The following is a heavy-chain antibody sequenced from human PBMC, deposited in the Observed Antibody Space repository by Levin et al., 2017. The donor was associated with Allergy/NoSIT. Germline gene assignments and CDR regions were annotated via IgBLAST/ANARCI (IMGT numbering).Heavy chain of an antibody. D-gene: IGHD2-15*01. V-gene: IGHV3-72*01. Sequence: GGSLRLSCAGSGFTFSDHYMDWVRQAPGKGLECVGRTRNKVNSYTTEYAASVKGRFTISRDDSSLYLQMNNLKAEDTAVYYCATASCSGGDCYNYYYYAMDVWGQGTTVTVSS. J-gene: IGHJ6*02. CDR3: ATASCSGGDCYNYYYYAMDV. CDR2: TRNKVNSYTT. CDR1: GFTFSDHY.